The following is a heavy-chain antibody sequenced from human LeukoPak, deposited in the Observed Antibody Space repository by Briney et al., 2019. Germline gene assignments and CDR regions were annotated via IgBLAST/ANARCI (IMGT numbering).Heavy chain of an antibody. CDR2: INHSGST. Sequence: SETLSLTCAVYGGSFSGYYWSWIRQPPGKGLEWIGEINHSGSTNYNPSLKSRVTISVDTSKNQFSLKLSSVTAADTAVYYCARDLYGSGVRGCYFDYWGQGTLVTVSS. CDR1: GGSFSGYY. CDR3: ARDLYGSGVRGCYFDY. D-gene: IGHD3-10*01. V-gene: IGHV4-34*01. J-gene: IGHJ4*02.